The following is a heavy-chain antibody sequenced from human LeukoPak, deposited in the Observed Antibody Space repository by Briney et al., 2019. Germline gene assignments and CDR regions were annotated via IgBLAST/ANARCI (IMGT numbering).Heavy chain of an antibody. CDR3: ARLEMAAIAPVDYYYMDV. J-gene: IGHJ6*03. D-gene: IGHD5-24*01. CDR1: GGSISSYY. V-gene: IGHV4-59*01. CDR2: IYYSGST. Sequence: PSETLSLTCTVSGGSISSYYWSWIRQPPGKGLEWIGYIYYSGSTNYNPSLKSRVTISVDTSKNQFSLKLSSVTAADTAVYYCARLEMAAIAPVDYYYMDVWGKGTTVTVSS.